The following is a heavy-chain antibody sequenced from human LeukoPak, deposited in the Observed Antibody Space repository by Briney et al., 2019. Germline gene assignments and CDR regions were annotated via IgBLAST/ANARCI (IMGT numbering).Heavy chain of an antibody. CDR2: INPNSGGT. V-gene: IGHV1-2*02. D-gene: IGHD6-19*01. Sequence: ASVKVSCKASGYTFTGYYMHWVRQVPGQGLEWMGGINPNSGGTNYAQKFQGRVTMTRDTSISTAYMELSRLRSDDTAVYYCARGLGIAVARDLFDYWGQGTLVTVSS. CDR1: GYTFTGYY. J-gene: IGHJ4*02. CDR3: ARGLGIAVARDLFDY.